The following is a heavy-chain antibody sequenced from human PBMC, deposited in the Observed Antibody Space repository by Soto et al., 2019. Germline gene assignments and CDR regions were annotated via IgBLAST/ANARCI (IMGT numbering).Heavy chain of an antibody. D-gene: IGHD1-26*01. CDR1: GFTFSDYY. CDR2: ISSSGSTI. Sequence: QVQLVESGGGLVKPGGSLRLSCVASGFTFSDYYMNWIRQAPGKGLEWVAYISSSGSTIYYADSVKGRITMSRDNTNNTLYLQMNSLRAEDTAIYYCARDGRYASNFYGLYVWGQGTTVTVSS. CDR3: ARDGRYASNFYGLYV. V-gene: IGHV3-11*01. J-gene: IGHJ6*02.